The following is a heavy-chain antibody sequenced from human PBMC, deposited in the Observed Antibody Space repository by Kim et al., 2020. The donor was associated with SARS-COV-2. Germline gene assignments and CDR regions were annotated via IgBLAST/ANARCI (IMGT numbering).Heavy chain of an antibody. D-gene: IGHD3-22*01. CDR3: ARETYYYDSSGYWMRGVYAFDI. J-gene: IGHJ3*02. V-gene: IGHV3-21*01. Sequence: GGSLRLSCAASGFTFSSYSMNWVRQAPGKGLEWVSSISSSSSYIYYADSVKGRFTISRDNAKNSLYLQMNSLRAEDTAVYYCARETYYYDSSGYWMRGVYAFDIWGQGTMVTVSS. CDR2: ISSSSSYI. CDR1: GFTFSSYS.